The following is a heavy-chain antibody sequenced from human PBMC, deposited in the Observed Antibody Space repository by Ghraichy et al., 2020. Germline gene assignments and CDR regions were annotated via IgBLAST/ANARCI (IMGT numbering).Heavy chain of an antibody. V-gene: IGHV3-30*18. D-gene: IGHD3-10*01. CDR2: ISYDGSNK. CDR1: GFTFSSYG. Sequence: GGSLRLSCAASGFTFSSYGMHWVRQAPGKGLEWVAVISYDGSNKYYADSVKGRFTISRDNSKNTLYLQMNSLRAEDTAVYYCAKDFEGGYYGWGQGTLVTVSS. J-gene: IGHJ4*02. CDR3: AKDFEGGYYG.